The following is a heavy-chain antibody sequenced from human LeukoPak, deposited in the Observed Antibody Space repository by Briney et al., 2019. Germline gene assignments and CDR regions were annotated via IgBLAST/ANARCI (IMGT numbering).Heavy chain of an antibody. J-gene: IGHJ4*02. V-gene: IGHV3-23*01. CDR3: AKVPITMVRGVYYFDY. CDR1: GFTFSTYA. CDR2: ISGSGGST. Sequence: GGSLKLSCAASGFTFSTYAMSWVRQAPGKGLEWVSAISGSGGSTYYADSVKGRFTISRDNSKNTLYLQMNSLRAEDTAVYYCAKVPITMVRGVYYFDYWGQGTLVTVSS. D-gene: IGHD3-10*01.